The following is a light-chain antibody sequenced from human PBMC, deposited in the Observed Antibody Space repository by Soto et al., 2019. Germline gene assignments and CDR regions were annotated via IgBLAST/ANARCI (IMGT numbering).Light chain of an antibody. J-gene: IGKJ4*01. V-gene: IGKV3-20*01. CDR2: TAS. Sequence: EIVFTQSPGTLSLSPGERATLSCRASQSVTSSYLAWYQQKPGQAPRLLIYTASSRATGFPDRFSGSGSGTDFTLTISRLEPEDSAVYYCQQYSTSPLTFGGGTKVDIK. CDR3: QQYSTSPLT. CDR1: QSVTSSY.